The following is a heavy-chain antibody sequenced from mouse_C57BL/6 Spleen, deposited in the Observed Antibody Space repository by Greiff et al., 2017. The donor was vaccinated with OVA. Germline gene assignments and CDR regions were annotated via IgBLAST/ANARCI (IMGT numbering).Heavy chain of an antibody. Sequence: VQLQQPGAELVKPGASVKLSCKASGYTFTSYWMHWVKQRPGRGLEWIGRIDPNSGGTKYNGKFKSKATLTLDKPSSTAYMQLSSLTSDDSAVYYCAISGGSTNYFLSMDYWGQGTTVTVSS. V-gene: IGHV1-72*01. J-gene: IGHJ4*01. CDR1: GYTFTSYW. CDR2: IDPNSGGT. D-gene: IGHD2-1*01. CDR3: AISGGSTNYFLSMDY.